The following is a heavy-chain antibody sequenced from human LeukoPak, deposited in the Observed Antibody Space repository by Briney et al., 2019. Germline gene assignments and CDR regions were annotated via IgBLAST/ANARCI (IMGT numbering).Heavy chain of an antibody. CDR1: GFTFSSYS. J-gene: IGHJ4*02. V-gene: IGHV3-21*01. CDR3: ARVQTNYYDSSGYYTIDY. CDR2: ISSSSSYI. D-gene: IGHD3-22*01. Sequence: PGGSLRLSCAASGFTFSSYSMNWVRQAPGKGLEWVSSISSSSSYIYYADSVKGRFTISRDNAKNSLYLQMNSLRAEDTAVYYCARVQTNYYDSSGYYTIDYWDQGTLVTVSS.